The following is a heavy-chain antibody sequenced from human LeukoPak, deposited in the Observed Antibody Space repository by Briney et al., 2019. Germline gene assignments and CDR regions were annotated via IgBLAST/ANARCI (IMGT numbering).Heavy chain of an antibody. CDR3: ARGRRMWFGDLENNWFDP. Sequence: ESLKISCKGSGYSFTSYWIGWVRQMPGKGLEWMGIIYPGDSDTRYSPSFQGQVTISADKSISTAYLQWSSLKASDTAMYYCARGRRMWFGDLENNWFDPWGQGTLVTVSS. J-gene: IGHJ5*02. D-gene: IGHD3-10*01. CDR1: GYSFTSYW. CDR2: IYPGDSDT. V-gene: IGHV5-51*01.